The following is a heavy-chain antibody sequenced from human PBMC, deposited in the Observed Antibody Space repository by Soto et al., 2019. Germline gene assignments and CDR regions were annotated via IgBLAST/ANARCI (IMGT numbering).Heavy chain of an antibody. CDR1: GYSFTTYW. CDR3: ARPRSRSYYYYGMDV. D-gene: IGHD3-10*01. CDR2: IYPGDSDT. J-gene: IGHJ6*02. V-gene: IGHV5-51*01. Sequence: SVKSSGKGCGYSFTTYWIASVRQMNGKGLEWMGIIYPGDSDTRYSPSFQGQVTISADKSINTAYLQWSSLKASDTAMYYCARPRSRSYYYYGMDVWGQGTTVTVSS.